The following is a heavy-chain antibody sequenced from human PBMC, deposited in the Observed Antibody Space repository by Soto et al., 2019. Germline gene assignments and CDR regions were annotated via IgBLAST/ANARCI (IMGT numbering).Heavy chain of an antibody. D-gene: IGHD6-19*01. J-gene: IGHJ5*02. CDR2: IYSSGST. V-gene: IGHV4-59*01. Sequence: SETLSLTCTVSGVSINNFYWSWIRQPPGKGLEWIGYIYSSGSTNYNPSLKSRVTMSLDTSKNQLSLNLRSVTAADTAVYYCARDLNLAVAGSLLNWFDPWGQGTLVIVSS. CDR3: ARDLNLAVAGSLLNWFDP. CDR1: GVSINNFY.